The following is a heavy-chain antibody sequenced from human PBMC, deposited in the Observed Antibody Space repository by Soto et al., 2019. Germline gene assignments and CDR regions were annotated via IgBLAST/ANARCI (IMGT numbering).Heavy chain of an antibody. CDR1: GFTFSNAW. CDR2: IKSKTDGGAT. Sequence: PGGSLRLSCAASGFTFSNAWMIWVRQAPGKGLEWVGRIKSKTDGGATDYAAPVKGRFTISRDDSKNTLYLQMNSLKTEDTAVYYCTTGGVVIIVNYYYYGMDVWGQGTTVTVSS. CDR3: TTGGVVIIVNYYYYGMDV. V-gene: IGHV3-15*01. D-gene: IGHD3-3*01. J-gene: IGHJ6*02.